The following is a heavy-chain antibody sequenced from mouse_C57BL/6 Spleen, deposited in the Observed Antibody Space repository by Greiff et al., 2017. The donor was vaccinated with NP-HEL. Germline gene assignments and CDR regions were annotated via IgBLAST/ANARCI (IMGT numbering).Heavy chain of an antibody. CDR3: ARYETVVAFDY. Sequence: VKLVESGGGLVQPGGSLSLSCAASGFTFTDYYMSWVRQPPGKALEWLGFIRNKANGYTTEYSASVKGRFTISRDNSQSILYLQMNALRAEDSATYYCARYETVVAFDYWGQGTTLTVSS. D-gene: IGHD1-1*01. J-gene: IGHJ2*01. CDR2: IRNKANGYTT. V-gene: IGHV7-3*01. CDR1: GFTFTDYY.